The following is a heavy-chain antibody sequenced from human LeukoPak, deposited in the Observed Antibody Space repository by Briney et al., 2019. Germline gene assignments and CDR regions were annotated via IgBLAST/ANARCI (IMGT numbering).Heavy chain of an antibody. Sequence: SETLSLTCTVSGGFISSCYWSWIRQPAGKGLDFIGYMYYSGSANYNPSLKSRVTISVDTSKNQFSLKLSSVTAADTAVYYCARGSSAFDIWGQGTMVTVSS. CDR2: MYYSGSA. V-gene: IGHV4-59*01. CDR1: GGFISSCY. CDR3: ARGSSAFDI. J-gene: IGHJ3*02. D-gene: IGHD6-13*01.